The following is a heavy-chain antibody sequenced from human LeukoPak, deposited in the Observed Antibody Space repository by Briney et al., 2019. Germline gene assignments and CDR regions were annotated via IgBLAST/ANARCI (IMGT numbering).Heavy chain of an antibody. CDR1: GFTFSSYS. CDR2: ISSTSSSYM. V-gene: IGHV3-21*01. Sequence: GGSLRLSCAASGFTFSSYSMNWVRQAPGKGLEWVSAISSTSSSYMYYADSVKGRFTISRDNAKNSLYLQMNSLRAEDTAVYYCARDRNTAAAGAGWFDPWGQGTLVTVSS. CDR3: ARDRNTAAAGAGWFDP. D-gene: IGHD6-13*01. J-gene: IGHJ5*02.